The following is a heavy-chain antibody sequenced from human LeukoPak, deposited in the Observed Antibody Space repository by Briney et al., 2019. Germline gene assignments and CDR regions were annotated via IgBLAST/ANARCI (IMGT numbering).Heavy chain of an antibody. J-gene: IGHJ6*04. CDR1: GFTFSSYY. CDR3: ARGLYCSGINCYNGMDV. CDR2: INGDGSST. Sequence: GGSLRLSCAASGFTFSSYYVHWVRQAPGKGLEWGSRINGDGSSTRYADSVKGRFTISRDNAKNTVYLQMNSLRVEDTAVYSCARGLYCSGINCYNGMDVWGKGTTVTVSS. V-gene: IGHV3-74*01. D-gene: IGHD2-15*01.